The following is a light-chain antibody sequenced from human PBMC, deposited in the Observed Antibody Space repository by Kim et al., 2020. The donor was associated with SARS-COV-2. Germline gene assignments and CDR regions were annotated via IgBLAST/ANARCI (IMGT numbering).Light chain of an antibody. CDR2: DVS. J-gene: IGLJ1*01. CDR1: SSDVGAYNY. V-gene: IGLV2-14*03. CDR3: SSYTDSTPYV. Sequence: QSALTQPASVSGSPGQSITISCTGTSSDVGAYNYVSWYQQHPGKAPKLMIYDVSNRPSGVSDRFSGSKSGNTASLTITGLQAEDEADYYCSSYTDSTPYVFGIGTKVTV.